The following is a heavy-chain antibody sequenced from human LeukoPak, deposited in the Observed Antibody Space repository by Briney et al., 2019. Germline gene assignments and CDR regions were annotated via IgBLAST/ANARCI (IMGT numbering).Heavy chain of an antibody. CDR1: GFRVSDSY. CDR3: ASRYGSGSYAHFDY. Sequence: PGGSLRLSCVASGFRVSDSYMNWVRQAPGKGLEWVSVIYIGGDTYYADSVKGRFTLSRDNSTNTLYIQMNSLRAEDTAVYYCASRYGSGSYAHFDYWGQGTLVTVSS. D-gene: IGHD3-10*01. V-gene: IGHV3-53*01. CDR2: IYIGGDT. J-gene: IGHJ4*02.